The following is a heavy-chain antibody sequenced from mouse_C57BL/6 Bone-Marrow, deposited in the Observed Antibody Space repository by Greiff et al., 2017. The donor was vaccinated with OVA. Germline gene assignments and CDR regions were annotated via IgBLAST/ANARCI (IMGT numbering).Heavy chain of an antibody. CDR1: GFNIKDDY. V-gene: IGHV14-4*01. D-gene: IGHD1-1*01. Sequence: VHMKQSGAELVRPGASVKLSCTASGFNIKDDYMHWVKQRPEQGLEWIGWIDPENGDTEYASKFQGKATITADTSSNTAYLQLSSLTSEDTAVYYCTTYSYGLDYWGQGTTLTVSS. CDR3: TTYSYGLDY. CDR2: IDPENGDT. J-gene: IGHJ2*01.